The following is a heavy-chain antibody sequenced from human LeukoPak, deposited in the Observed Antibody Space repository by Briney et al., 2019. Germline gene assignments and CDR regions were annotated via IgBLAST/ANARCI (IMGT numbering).Heavy chain of an antibody. D-gene: IGHD3-22*01. Sequence: ASVKVSCKASGYTFTGYYMHWVRQAPGQGLERMGWINPNSGGTNYAQKFQGRVTMTRDTSISTAYMELSRLRSDDTAVYYCARDGGPDSSGYYYIGYFDYWGQGTLVTVSS. J-gene: IGHJ4*02. CDR3: ARDGGPDSSGYYYIGYFDY. CDR2: INPNSGGT. V-gene: IGHV1-2*02. CDR1: GYTFTGYY.